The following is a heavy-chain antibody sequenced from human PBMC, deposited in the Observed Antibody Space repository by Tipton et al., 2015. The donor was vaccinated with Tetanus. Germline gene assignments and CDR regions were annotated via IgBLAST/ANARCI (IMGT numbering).Heavy chain of an antibody. CDR3: ARDFGSNHNWFDP. J-gene: IGHJ5*02. V-gene: IGHV4-31*03. CDR1: GDSMSGEFDY. CDR2: IHYRGTT. Sequence: TLSLTCTISGDSMSGEFDYWSWIRHLPGKGLEWIGYIHYRGTTLFNPSLKRRLTMSVDTSQNQFSLKLRSAAAADTAVYFCARDFGSNHNWFDPWGQGTPVTVSS. D-gene: IGHD6-13*01.